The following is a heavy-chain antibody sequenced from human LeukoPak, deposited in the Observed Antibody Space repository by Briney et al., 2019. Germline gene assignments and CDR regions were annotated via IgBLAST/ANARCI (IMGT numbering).Heavy chain of an antibody. J-gene: IGHJ6*02. D-gene: IGHD6-19*01. V-gene: IGHV7-4-1*02. Sequence: GASVTASCKASGYTFTSYAMNWVRQAPGQGLEWMGWINTNTGNPTYAQGFTGRFVFSLDTSVSTAYLQISSLKAEDTAVYYCARGQWPYYYYYGMDVWGQGTTVTVSS. CDR2: INTNTGNP. CDR1: GYTFTSYA. CDR3: ARGQWPYYYYYGMDV.